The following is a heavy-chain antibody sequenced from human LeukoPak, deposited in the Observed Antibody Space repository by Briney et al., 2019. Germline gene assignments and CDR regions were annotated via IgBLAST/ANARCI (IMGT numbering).Heavy chain of an antibody. J-gene: IGHJ3*02. CDR1: GGTFSSYA. CDR3: ARSGYRILLAAFDI. V-gene: IGHV1-69*05. Sequence: SVKVSCKASGGTFSSYAISWVRQAPGQGLEWMGGIIPIFGTANYAQKFQGRVTITTDESTSTAYMELSSLRSEDTAVYYCARSGYRILLAAFDIWGQGTMVTVSS. CDR2: IIPIFGTA. D-gene: IGHD3-3*01.